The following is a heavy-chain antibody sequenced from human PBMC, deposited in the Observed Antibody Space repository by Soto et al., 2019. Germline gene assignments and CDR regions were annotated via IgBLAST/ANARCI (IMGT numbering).Heavy chain of an antibody. CDR3: ARNYYDSSGYYLFDY. V-gene: IGHV3-23*01. CDR1: GFTFSSYA. J-gene: IGHJ4*02. Sequence: EVQLLESGGGLVQPGGSLRLSCAASGFTFSSYAMSWVRQAPGKGLEWVSAISGSGGSTYYADSVKGRFTISRDNSKNTLYLQMNSLRAEDTAVYYCARNYYDSSGYYLFDYWGQGTLVTVSS. D-gene: IGHD3-22*01. CDR2: ISGSGGST.